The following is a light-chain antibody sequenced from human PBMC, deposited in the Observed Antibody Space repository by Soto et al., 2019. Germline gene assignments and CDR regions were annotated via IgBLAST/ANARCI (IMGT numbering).Light chain of an antibody. Sequence: PGERATLSCRASQSVGSNYLAWYQQKPGQAPRLLIYGASSRATGIPDKFSGSGSGTDFTLTISRLEPEDFAVYYCHQYGSSPPYTFGQGTKLEIK. CDR3: HQYGSSPPYT. J-gene: IGKJ2*01. CDR1: QSVGSNY. V-gene: IGKV3-20*01. CDR2: GAS.